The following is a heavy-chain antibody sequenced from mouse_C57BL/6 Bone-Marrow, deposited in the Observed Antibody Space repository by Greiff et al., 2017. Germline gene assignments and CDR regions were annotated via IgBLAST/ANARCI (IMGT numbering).Heavy chain of an antibody. D-gene: IGHD1-1*01. CDR1: GYTFTGYW. CDR2: ILPGSGST. J-gene: IGHJ2*01. V-gene: IGHV1-9*01. Sequence: QVQLQQSGAELMKPGASVKLSCKATGYTFTGYWIEWVKQRPGHGLEWIGEILPGSGSTTYNEKFKGKATFTADTSSNTAYMQLSSLTSEDSAIYYCARGVDYYGSLFDYWGQGTTLTGSS. CDR3: ARGVDYYGSLFDY.